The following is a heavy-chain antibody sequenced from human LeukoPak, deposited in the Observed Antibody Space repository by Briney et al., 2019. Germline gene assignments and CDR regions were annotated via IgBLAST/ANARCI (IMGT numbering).Heavy chain of an antibody. CDR3: AKMILRGPERSSTTWYTDPFDH. J-gene: IGHJ4*02. V-gene: IGHV3-23*01. CDR2: ISGGGTST. Sequence: GGSLRLSCAASGFIFSSYAMSWVRQAPGKGLEWVSVISGGGTSTHYADSVKGRFTISRDNSKNTLYLEMNSLRADDTAVYYCAKMILRGPERSSTTWYTDPFDHWGQGTLVTVSS. D-gene: IGHD2-2*02. CDR1: GFIFSSYA.